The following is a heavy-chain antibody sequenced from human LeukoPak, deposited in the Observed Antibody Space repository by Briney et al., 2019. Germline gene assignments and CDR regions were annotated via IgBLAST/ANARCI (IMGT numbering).Heavy chain of an antibody. D-gene: IGHD6-13*01. J-gene: IGHJ4*02. Sequence: PSGTLSLTCAVYGGSFSGYYWSWIREPPGKGGGWSGEINHSGSTNYNPSLKSRVTISVDTSKNQFSLKLSSVTAADTAVYYCARVDINYSSSWYSSAYWGQGTLVTVSS. CDR3: ARVDINYSSSWYSSAY. CDR2: INHSGST. CDR1: GGSFSGYY. V-gene: IGHV4-34*01.